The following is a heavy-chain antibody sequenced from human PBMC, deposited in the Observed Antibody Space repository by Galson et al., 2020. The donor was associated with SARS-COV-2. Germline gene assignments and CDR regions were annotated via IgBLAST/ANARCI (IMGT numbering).Heavy chain of an antibody. Sequence: GESLKISCAASGFTFSSYYMHWVRQAPGKGPEWVSRISSDGSSTAYADSVKGRFTISRDNAKNTVYLQMNCLIAEDTALYYCVRDPGGINGWYSPWGRGTLATVSS. J-gene: IGHJ5*02. V-gene: IGHV3-74*01. CDR2: ISSDGSST. D-gene: IGHD6-19*01. CDR1: GFTFSSYY. CDR3: VRDPGGINGWYSP.